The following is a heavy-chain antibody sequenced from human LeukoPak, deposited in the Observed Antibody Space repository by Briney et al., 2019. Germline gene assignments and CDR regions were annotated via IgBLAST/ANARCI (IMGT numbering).Heavy chain of an antibody. J-gene: IGHJ4*02. CDR1: GYSFTTYW. D-gene: IGHD2-2*01. V-gene: IGHV5-51*01. CDR2: IYPGDSDA. CDR3: ARRQGCSSTSCPPDY. Sequence: GESLKISCRGSGYSFTTYWIGWVRQMPGKGLEWMGIIYPGDSDARYTPSFQGQVTMSADKSMKTAYLQWSSLKASDTAMYYCARRQGCSSTSCPPDYWGQGTLVTVSP.